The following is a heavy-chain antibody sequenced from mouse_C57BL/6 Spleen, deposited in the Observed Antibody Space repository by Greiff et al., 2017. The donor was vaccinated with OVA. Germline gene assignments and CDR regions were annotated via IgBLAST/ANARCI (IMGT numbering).Heavy chain of an antibody. V-gene: IGHV1-85*01. CDR2: IYPRDGST. Sequence: QVQLKQSGPELVKPGASVKLSCKASGYTFTSYDINWVKQRPGQGLEWIGWIYPRDGSTKYNEKFKGKATLTVDTSSSTAYMELHSLTSEDSAVYFCAREDSYYAMDYWGQGTSVTVSS. CDR3: AREDSYYAMDY. J-gene: IGHJ4*01. CDR1: GYTFTSYD.